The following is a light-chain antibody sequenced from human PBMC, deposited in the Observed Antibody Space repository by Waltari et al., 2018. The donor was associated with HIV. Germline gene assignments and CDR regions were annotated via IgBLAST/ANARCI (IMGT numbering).Light chain of an antibody. V-gene: IGKV1-33*01. Sequence: DIQMTQSPSSLSASVGDRVTITCQASQDISNYLNWYQQKSGKAPKLLIYDASNLETGVPSRFSGSGSGTDFTFTISSLQPEDIATYYCQQYDNRFTFGPGTKVDIK. CDR1: QDISNY. CDR3: QQYDNRFT. J-gene: IGKJ3*01. CDR2: DAS.